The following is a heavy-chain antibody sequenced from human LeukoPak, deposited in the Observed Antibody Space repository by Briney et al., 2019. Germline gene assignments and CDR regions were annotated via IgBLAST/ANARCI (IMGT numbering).Heavy chain of an antibody. Sequence: ASVKVSCKASGGTFSSYAISWVRQAPGQGLEWMGRIIPILGIANYAQKFQGRVTITADKSTSTAYMELSSLRSEDTAVYYCARDGFYGDYVADWGQGTLATVSS. D-gene: IGHD4-17*01. CDR2: IIPILGIA. CDR1: GGTFSSYA. V-gene: IGHV1-69*04. CDR3: ARDGFYGDYVAD. J-gene: IGHJ4*02.